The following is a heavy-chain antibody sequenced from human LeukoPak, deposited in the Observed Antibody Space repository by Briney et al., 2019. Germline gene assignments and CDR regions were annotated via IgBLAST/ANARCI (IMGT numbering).Heavy chain of an antibody. J-gene: IGHJ6*02. CDR1: GFTFDDYA. V-gene: IGHV3-9*01. CDR2: ISWNSNSI. Sequence: PGGSLRLSCATSGFTFDDYALHWVRQTPGKGLEWVSGISWNSNSIDYADSVKGRFTISRDNAKNSLYLQMNSLRAEDTALYYCAKDMSAVAGTGMAVWGQGTTVTVSS. D-gene: IGHD6-19*01. CDR3: AKDMSAVAGTGMAV.